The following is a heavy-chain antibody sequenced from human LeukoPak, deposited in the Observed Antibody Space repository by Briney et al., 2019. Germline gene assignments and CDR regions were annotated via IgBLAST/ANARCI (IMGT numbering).Heavy chain of an antibody. D-gene: IGHD5-12*01. V-gene: IGHV3-7*01. CDR2: IKQDGSMK. J-gene: IGHJ4*02. CDR1: GFTFSRYW. CDR3: AKKNLGVSWHFDY. Sequence: GGSLRLSCVASGFTFSRYWMSWVRQAPGKGLEWVANIKQDGSMKYYVDSVKGRFTISRDNAKNSLNLQMISLRAEDTAVYYCAKKNLGVSWHFDYWGQGTLVTVSS.